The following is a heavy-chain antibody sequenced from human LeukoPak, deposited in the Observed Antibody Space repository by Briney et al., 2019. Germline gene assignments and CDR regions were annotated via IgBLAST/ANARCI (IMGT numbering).Heavy chain of an antibody. D-gene: IGHD1-26*01. CDR3: ASYRQWELDP. J-gene: IGHJ5*02. Sequence: GASVKVSCKASGGTFSSYAISWVRQAPGQGLEWMGRIIPVFGTANYAQKFQGRVTITTDESTSTAYMELSSLRPEDTAVYYCASYRQWELDPWGQGTLVTVSS. CDR2: IIPVFGTA. V-gene: IGHV1-69*05. CDR1: GGTFSSYA.